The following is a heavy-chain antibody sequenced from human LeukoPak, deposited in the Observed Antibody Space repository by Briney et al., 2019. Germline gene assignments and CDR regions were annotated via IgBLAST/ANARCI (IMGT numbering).Heavy chain of an antibody. CDR3: ATDYGGNSGTDY. V-gene: IGHV3-30*04. Sequence: GGSLGLSCAASGFTFSSYAMHWVRQAPGKGLEWVTVISYDGSDKYYADSVKGRFTISRDNSKNTLYLQMNSLRLEDTAMYYCATDYGGNSGTDYWGQGTLVTVSS. J-gene: IGHJ4*02. D-gene: IGHD4-23*01. CDR1: GFTFSSYA. CDR2: ISYDGSDK.